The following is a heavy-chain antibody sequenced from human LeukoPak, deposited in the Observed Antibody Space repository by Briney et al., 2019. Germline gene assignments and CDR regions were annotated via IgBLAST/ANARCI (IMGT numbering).Heavy chain of an antibody. CDR2: ISGSGGST. Sequence: GGSLRLSCAASGFTFSSYAMSWVRQAPGKGLEWVSAISGSGGSTYYADSVKGRFTISRDNSKNTLYLQMNSLRAGDTAVYYCARAWGDSSGYYYYFDYWGQGTLVTVSS. CDR1: GFTFSSYA. D-gene: IGHD3-22*01. V-gene: IGHV3-23*01. J-gene: IGHJ4*02. CDR3: ARAWGDSSGYYYYFDY.